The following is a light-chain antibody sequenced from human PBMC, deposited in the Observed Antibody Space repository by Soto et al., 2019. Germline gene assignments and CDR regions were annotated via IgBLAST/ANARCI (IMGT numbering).Light chain of an antibody. CDR3: QSYDGSNHVV. CDR1: SGSIASNY. Sequence: NFMLTQSHSVSASPGKTVTISCTGSSGSIASNYVQWYQQRPGSAPTTVIYEDNQRPSGVPDRFSGSIDSSSNSASLTISGLKTEDEADYYCQSYDGSNHVVFGGGTKLTVL. J-gene: IGLJ2*01. CDR2: EDN. V-gene: IGLV6-57*02.